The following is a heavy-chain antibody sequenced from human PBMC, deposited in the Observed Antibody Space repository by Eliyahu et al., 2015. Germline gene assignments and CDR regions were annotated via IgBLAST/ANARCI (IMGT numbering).Heavy chain of an antibody. Sequence: EVQLVESGGGLVQPGGSLRLSCAASGFXFSXHXMDWVRQAPGKGLEWGGRSRNKANRYTTEYAASVRGRFTISRDDAGNSLYLQMNSLKTEDTAVYFCARVKGSTWSSSLFDYWGQGTLVTVSS. CDR1: GFXFSXHX. D-gene: IGHD6-13*01. V-gene: IGHV3-72*01. CDR3: ARVKGSTWSSSLFDY. CDR2: SRNKANRYTT. J-gene: IGHJ4*02.